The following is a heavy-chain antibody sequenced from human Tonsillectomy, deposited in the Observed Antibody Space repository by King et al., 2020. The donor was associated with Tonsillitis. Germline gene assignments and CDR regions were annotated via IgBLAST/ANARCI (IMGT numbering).Heavy chain of an antibody. CDR1: GFTFSSYG. CDR2: ISYDGSNK. Sequence: QVQLVESGGGVVQPGRSLRLSCAASGFTFSSYGMHWVRQAPGKGLEWVAVISYDGSNKYYADSVKGRFTISRDNSKNTLYLQMNSLRAEDTAVYYCAKDGAALSYSYYYMDVWGKGTTVTVSS. CDR3: AKDGAALSYSYYYMDV. V-gene: IGHV3-30*18. J-gene: IGHJ6*03. D-gene: IGHD2/OR15-2a*01.